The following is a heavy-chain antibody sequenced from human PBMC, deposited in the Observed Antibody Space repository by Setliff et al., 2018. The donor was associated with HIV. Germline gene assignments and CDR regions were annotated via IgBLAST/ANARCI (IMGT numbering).Heavy chain of an antibody. V-gene: IGHV3-7*01. CDR3: ARLPGYCSTSSCYGYLDY. CDR2: IKQDGSEK. CDR1: GFTFSNYW. D-gene: IGHD2-2*01. J-gene: IGHJ4*02. Sequence: GGSLRLSCAASGFTFSNYWMSWVRQAPGKGLEWVANIKQDGSEKYYADSVKGRFTIFRDNAKKSVYLELNSLRAEDTAVYYCARLPGYCSTSSCYGYLDYWGQGTLVTVSS.